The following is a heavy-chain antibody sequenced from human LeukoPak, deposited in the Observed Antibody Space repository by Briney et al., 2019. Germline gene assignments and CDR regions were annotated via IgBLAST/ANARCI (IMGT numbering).Heavy chain of an antibody. Sequence: GGSLRLSCAAPGFTFSSYAMSWVRQAPGKGLEWVSAISGSGGSTYYADSVKGRFTISRDNSKNTLYLQMNSLRAEDTAVYYCAKQTSSGYPGRRAFDIWGQGTMVTVSS. CDR3: AKQTSSGYPGRRAFDI. CDR2: ISGSGGST. J-gene: IGHJ3*02. V-gene: IGHV3-23*01. D-gene: IGHD3-22*01. CDR1: GFTFSSYA.